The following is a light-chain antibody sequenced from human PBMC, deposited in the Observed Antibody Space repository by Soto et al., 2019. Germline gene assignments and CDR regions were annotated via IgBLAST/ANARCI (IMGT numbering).Light chain of an antibody. J-gene: IGLJ1*01. V-gene: IGLV2-11*01. Sequence: QSALTQPPSASGSPRQSVTIPCNDTVVDVGCYDYVSWYQQHPGKAPKLMIYDVTKRPSGVPDRFSGSKSANTASLTISGLQAGDEADYYCCSYAGTYTRVFGTGTKVTVL. CDR1: VVDVGCYDY. CDR3: CSYAGTYTRV. CDR2: DVT.